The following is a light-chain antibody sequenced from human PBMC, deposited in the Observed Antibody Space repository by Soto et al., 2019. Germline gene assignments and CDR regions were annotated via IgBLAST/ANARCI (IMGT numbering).Light chain of an antibody. CDR2: GAS. V-gene: IGKV1-27*01. CDR3: QQLNSYPRT. CDR1: QDISYY. J-gene: IGKJ1*01. Sequence: IQMTQSPSSLSSSVGYRVTITCRANQDISYYLAWYQQKQGKVPKLLIYGASTLQSGVPSRFSGSGSGTDFTLTISSLQPEDFATYYCQQLNSYPRTFGQGTKVDI.